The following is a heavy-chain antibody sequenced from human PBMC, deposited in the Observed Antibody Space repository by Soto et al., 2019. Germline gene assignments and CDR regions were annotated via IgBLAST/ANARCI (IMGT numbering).Heavy chain of an antibody. V-gene: IGHV1-69*04. J-gene: IGHJ6*02. Sequence: ASVKVSCKASGGTFSSYTISWVRQAPGQGLEWMGRIIPILGIANYAQKFQGRVTITADKSTSTAYMELSSLRSEDTAVYYCARDTFPIGATDYYYYGMDVWGQGTTVTVSS. CDR1: GGTFSSYT. CDR2: IIPILGIA. D-gene: IGHD1-26*01. CDR3: ARDTFPIGATDYYYYGMDV.